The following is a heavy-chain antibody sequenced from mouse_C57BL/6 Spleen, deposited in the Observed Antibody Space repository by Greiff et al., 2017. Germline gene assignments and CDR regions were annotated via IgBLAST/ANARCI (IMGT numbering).Heavy chain of an antibody. CDR2: IDPSDSET. CDR1: GYTFTSYW. D-gene: IGHD3-1*01. J-gene: IGHJ4*01. Sequence: QVQLQQPGAELVRPGSSVKLSCKASGYTFTSYWMHWVKQRPKQGLEWIGNIDPSDSETHYNQKFKDKATLTVDKSSSTAYMQLSSLTSEDSAVYYCARGSYYYAMDYWGQGPSVTVSS. CDR3: ARGSYYYAMDY. V-gene: IGHV1-52*01.